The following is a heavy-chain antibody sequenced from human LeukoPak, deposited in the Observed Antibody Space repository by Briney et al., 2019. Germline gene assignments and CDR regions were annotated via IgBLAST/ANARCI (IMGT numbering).Heavy chain of an antibody. J-gene: IGHJ6*03. CDR1: GYTFTGYY. CDR2: INPNSGGT. D-gene: IGHD6-19*01. Sequence: ASVKVSCKASGYTFTGYYMHWVRQAPGQGLEWMGWINPNSGGTNYAQKFQGRVTMTRDTSISTAYMELSRLRSDDTAVYYCARAGRRGSSGWYAPLGGYYYMDVWGKGTTVTVSS. CDR3: ARAGRRGSSGWYAPLGGYYYMDV. V-gene: IGHV1-2*02.